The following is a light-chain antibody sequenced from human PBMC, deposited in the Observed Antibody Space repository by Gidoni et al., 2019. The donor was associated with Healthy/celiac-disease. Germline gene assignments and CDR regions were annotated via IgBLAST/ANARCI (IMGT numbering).Light chain of an antibody. Sequence: QTVVTQEPSLSVSPGGTVTLTFGLSSGSVSPSYYTSWYHQTPGQAPRTLSYSTNTRSSGVPDRFSGSILGNKAALTITGAQADDESDYYCVLYMGSGIVVFGGGTKLTVL. J-gene: IGLJ2*01. CDR1: SGSVSPSYY. CDR2: STN. CDR3: VLYMGSGIVV. V-gene: IGLV8-61*01.